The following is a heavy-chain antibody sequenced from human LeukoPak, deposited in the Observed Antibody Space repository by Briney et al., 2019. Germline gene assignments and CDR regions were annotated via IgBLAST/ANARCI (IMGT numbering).Heavy chain of an antibody. CDR2: ISGNGGVI. CDR3: AGDPRTVRI. V-gene: IGHV3-48*04. Sequence: GGSLRLSCAASGFTFSSYGMSWVRQAPGKGLEWLSYISGNGGVIQYADSVKGRFTISRDNAKNLLYLQMDRLRVEDTAIYYCAGDPRTVRIWGQGTLVTVSS. D-gene: IGHD1-1*01. CDR1: GFTFSSYG. J-gene: IGHJ4*02.